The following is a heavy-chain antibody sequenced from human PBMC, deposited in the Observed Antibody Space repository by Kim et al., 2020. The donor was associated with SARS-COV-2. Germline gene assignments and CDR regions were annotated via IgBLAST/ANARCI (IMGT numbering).Heavy chain of an antibody. Sequence: SGPTLVKPSQTLTLTCSFSGFSLTTPEMGVGWIRQPPGRALEWLALIYWDDDKRYSPSLENRLTITKDTSENQVVLTMTNVDPVDTATYYCTHNLPSYYGSGSYFTRSYFGSWGQGTLVTVSS. CDR2: IYWDDDK. CDR3: THNLPSYYGSGSYFTRSYFGS. J-gene: IGHJ4*02. D-gene: IGHD3-10*01. CDR1: GFSLTTPEMG. V-gene: IGHV2-5*02.